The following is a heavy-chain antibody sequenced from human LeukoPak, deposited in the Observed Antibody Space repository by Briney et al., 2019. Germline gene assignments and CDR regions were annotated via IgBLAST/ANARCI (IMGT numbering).Heavy chain of an antibody. CDR1: GFIFSTYA. CDR3: AKVGSTMVRGVYYFDY. V-gene: IGHV3-23*01. CDR2: ISGSEGDT. D-gene: IGHD3-10*01. J-gene: IGHJ4*02. Sequence: PGGSLRLSCAASGFIFSTYAMNWFRQAPGKGLEWVSGISGSEGDTYYADSVKGRFTISRDNSKNTLYLQMNSLRAEDMAVYYCAKVGSTMVRGVYYFDYWGQGTLVTVSS.